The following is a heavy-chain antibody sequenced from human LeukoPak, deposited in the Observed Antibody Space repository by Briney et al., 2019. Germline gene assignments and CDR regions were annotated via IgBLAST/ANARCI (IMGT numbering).Heavy chain of an antibody. CDR2: IKQDESQK. D-gene: IGHD6-13*01. Sequence: GGSLRLSCAASGFTFSNYWMSWVRQAPGKGLEWVANIKQDESQKYYVDSVKGRFTISRDNAKSSLWLQMNSLRVEDTAVYYCARPSFSSTWADFDYWGQGTLVTVSS. CDR1: GFTFSNYW. CDR3: ARPSFSSTWADFDY. V-gene: IGHV3-7*04. J-gene: IGHJ4*02.